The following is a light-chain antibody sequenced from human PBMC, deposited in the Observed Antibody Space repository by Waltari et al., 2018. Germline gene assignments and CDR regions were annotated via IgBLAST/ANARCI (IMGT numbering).Light chain of an antibody. J-gene: IGLJ3*02. Sequence: QSALTQPAAVSGSPGQAVTISCIGASSDIGRYDILSWYQQHPGNAPKLVISDVSKRPAGVSHLFAGSRSGDAASLTISGLQFEDEADYYCCSYAGNYVWVFGGGTRLTVL. V-gene: IGLV2-23*02. CDR1: SSDIGRYDI. CDR2: DVS. CDR3: CSYAGNYVWV.